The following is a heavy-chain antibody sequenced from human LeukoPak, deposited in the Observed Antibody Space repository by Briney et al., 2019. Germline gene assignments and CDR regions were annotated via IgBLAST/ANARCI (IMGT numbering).Heavy chain of an antibody. CDR1: GFTFSSYG. V-gene: IGHV3-30*02. Sequence: PGGSLRLSCAASGFTFSSYGMHWVRQAPGKGLEWVAFIQYDGSKKYYADSVKGRFTISRDNSKNTFYLQMNSLRAEDTSVYYCAKLSGNDAFDIWGQGAMVTVSS. CDR3: AKLSGNDAFDI. CDR2: IQYDGSKK. J-gene: IGHJ3*02. D-gene: IGHD1-26*01.